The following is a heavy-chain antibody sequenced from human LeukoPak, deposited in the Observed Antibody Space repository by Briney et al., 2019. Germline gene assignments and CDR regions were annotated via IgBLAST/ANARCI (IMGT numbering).Heavy chain of an antibody. CDR1: GFTFSNYA. Sequence: GGSLRLSCAASGFTFSNYAMSWVRQAPGKGLEWVSGISGSGTNTYYADSVKGRFTISRDNSKNTLYLQMNSLRAEDTAVYYCAKKRALGEVEYSSSYFDYWGQGTLVTVSS. J-gene: IGHJ4*02. V-gene: IGHV3-23*01. CDR3: AKKRALGEVEYSSSYFDY. CDR2: ISGSGTNT. D-gene: IGHD6-6*01.